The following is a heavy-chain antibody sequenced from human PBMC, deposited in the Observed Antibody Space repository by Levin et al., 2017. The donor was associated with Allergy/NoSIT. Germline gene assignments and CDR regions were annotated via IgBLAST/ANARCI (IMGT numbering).Heavy chain of an antibody. Sequence: GGSLRLSCAASGFTFSSYAMSWVRQAPGKGLEWVSAISGSGGSTYYADSVKGRFTISRDNSKNTLYLQMNSLRAEDTAVYYCAKDHLLWFGEPMYYFDYWGQGTLVTVSS. D-gene: IGHD3-10*01. J-gene: IGHJ4*02. CDR2: ISGSGGST. CDR3: AKDHLLWFGEPMYYFDY. V-gene: IGHV3-23*01. CDR1: GFTFSSYA.